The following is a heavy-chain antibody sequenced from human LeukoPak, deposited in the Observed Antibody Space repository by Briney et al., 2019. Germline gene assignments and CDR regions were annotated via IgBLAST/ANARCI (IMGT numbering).Heavy chain of an antibody. V-gene: IGHV3-66*01. J-gene: IGHJ3*02. CDR3: ARERFHGAEDAIDI. D-gene: IGHD4-17*01. CDR2: IYGDGST. Sequence: GGSLRLSCAATGFTFSSNSMTWVRQAPGKGLECVSIIYGDGSTYYADSVKGRFSLSRDNSKNTLYLQMNSLRAEDTAMYYCARERFHGAEDAIDIWGQGTMVTVSS. CDR1: GFTFSSNS.